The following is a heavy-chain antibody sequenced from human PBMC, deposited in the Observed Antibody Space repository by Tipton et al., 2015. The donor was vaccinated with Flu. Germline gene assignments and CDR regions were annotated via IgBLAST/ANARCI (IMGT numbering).Heavy chain of an antibody. V-gene: IGHV3-30-3*01. J-gene: IGHJ6*02. Sequence: QLVQSGGGVVQPGRSLRLSCAASGFTFNNYAMYWVRQAPGKGLEWVAVISYDGSNKYYADSVKGRFTISRDNSKNTLFLQMNSLRAEDRAVYYCARDRSGQLWSTYYYFGMDVWGRGTTVTVSS. CDR3: ARDRSGQLWSTYYYFGMDV. CDR1: GFTFNNYA. D-gene: IGHD5-18*01. CDR2: ISYDGSNK.